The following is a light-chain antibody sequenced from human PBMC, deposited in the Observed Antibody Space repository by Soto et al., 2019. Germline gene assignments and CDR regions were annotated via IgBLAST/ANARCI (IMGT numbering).Light chain of an antibody. CDR3: QQYNTWPPIT. J-gene: IGKJ5*01. CDR1: QSVRSN. Sequence: EIVMTQSPATLSVSPGERVTLSCRASQSVRSNLACYQQKPGQAPMLLIYGASTRATGLPARFSGSGSGTDFTLTISSLQSEDFAVYYCQQYNTWPPITFGQGTRLEIK. CDR2: GAS. V-gene: IGKV3-15*01.